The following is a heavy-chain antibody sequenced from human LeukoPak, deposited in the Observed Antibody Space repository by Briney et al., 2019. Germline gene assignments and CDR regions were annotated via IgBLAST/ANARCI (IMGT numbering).Heavy chain of an antibody. J-gene: IGHJ6*03. V-gene: IGHV4-39*07. CDR3: ARGRKYSSSPRIAYYYYMDV. Sequence: SETLSLTCTVSGGSISSSSYYWGWIRQPPGKGLEWIGSIYYSGSTYYNPSLKSRVTISVDTSKNQFSLKLSSVTAADTAVYYCARGRKYSSSPRIAYYYYMDVWGKGTTVTVSS. CDR1: GGSISSSSYY. D-gene: IGHD6-6*01. CDR2: IYYSGST.